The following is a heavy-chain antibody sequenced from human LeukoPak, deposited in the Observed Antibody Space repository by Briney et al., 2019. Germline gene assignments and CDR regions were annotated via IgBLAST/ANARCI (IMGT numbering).Heavy chain of an antibody. CDR2: INHSGST. J-gene: IGHJ4*02. V-gene: IGHV4-34*01. CDR3: ARFRDGYNYYFDY. D-gene: IGHD5-24*01. CDR1: GGSFSGYY. Sequence: SETLSLTCAVYGGSFSGYYWNYIRQPPGKGLEWIGEINHSGSTNYNPSLKSRVTISVDTSKNQFSLKLSSVTAADTAVYYRARFRDGYNYYFDYWGQGTLVTVSS.